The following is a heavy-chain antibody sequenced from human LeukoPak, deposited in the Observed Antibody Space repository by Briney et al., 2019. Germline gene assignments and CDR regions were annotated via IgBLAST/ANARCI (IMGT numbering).Heavy chain of an antibody. V-gene: IGHV4-59*01. CDR2: IYYSGST. J-gene: IGHJ4*02. Sequence: SETLSLTCTVSGGSISSYHWSWIRQPPGKGLEWIGYIYYSGSTNYNPSLKSRVTISVDTSKNQFPLKLSSVTAADTAVYYCAATLGLFLEWLSLDYWGQGTLVTVSS. D-gene: IGHD3-3*01. CDR1: GGSISSYH. CDR3: AATLGLFLEWLSLDY.